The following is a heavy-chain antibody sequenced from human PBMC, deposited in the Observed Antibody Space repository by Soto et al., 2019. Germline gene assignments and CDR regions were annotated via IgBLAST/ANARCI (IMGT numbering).Heavy chain of an antibody. CDR2: IDPDDSYS. J-gene: IGHJ4*02. V-gene: IGHV5-10-1*01. CDR1: GYNFTANW. D-gene: IGHD3-16*01. Sequence: GESLKISCKTSGYNFTANWIAWVRQVPGKGLEYMGRIDPDDSYSNYSPSFEGHVTLSVDKSVNTAFLQWSSLKASDTAIYYCFRGGVTSRTFDYWGQGTLVTVSS. CDR3: FRGGVTSRTFDY.